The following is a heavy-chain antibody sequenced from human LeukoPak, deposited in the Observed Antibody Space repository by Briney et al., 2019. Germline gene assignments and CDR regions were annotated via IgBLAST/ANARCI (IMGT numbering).Heavy chain of an antibody. CDR1: GYTFTGYY. CDR3: ARIGGDI. D-gene: IGHD3-10*01. Sequence: GASVKVSCKASGYTFTGYYMHWVRQAPGQGLEWMGWINPNHGDTNYAQKFQDRVSMTRDTSISTAYMHLSRLRSADTAVYYCARIGGDIWGQGTMVTVSS. J-gene: IGHJ3*02. CDR2: INPNHGDT. V-gene: IGHV1-2*02.